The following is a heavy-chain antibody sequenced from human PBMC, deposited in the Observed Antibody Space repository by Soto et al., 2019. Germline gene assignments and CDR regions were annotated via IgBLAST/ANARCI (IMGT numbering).Heavy chain of an antibody. Sequence: GGSLRLSCAASGFTFSTYGMHWVRQAPGEGLEWVAVISHDGTNKYYADSVKGRFTISRDNSKNTLYLQMNSLRPEDTAVYYCAKKPPGDWREQFDYWGQGTLVTVSS. CDR1: GFTFSTYG. D-gene: IGHD2-21*02. CDR3: AKKPPGDWREQFDY. J-gene: IGHJ4*02. CDR2: ISHDGTNK. V-gene: IGHV3-30*18.